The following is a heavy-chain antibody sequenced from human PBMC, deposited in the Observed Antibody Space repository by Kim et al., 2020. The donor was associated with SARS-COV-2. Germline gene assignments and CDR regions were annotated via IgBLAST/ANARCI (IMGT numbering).Heavy chain of an antibody. CDR2: IYYSGST. D-gene: IGHD1-26*01. V-gene: IGHV4-59*13. J-gene: IGHJ6*02. CDR1: GGSISSYY. CDR3: ARVWSGSYYAGYYGMDV. Sequence: SETLSLTCTVSGGSISSYYWSWIRQPPGKGLEWIGYIYYSGSTNYNPSLKSRVTISVDTSKNQFSLKLSSVTAADTAVYYCARVWSGSYYAGYYGMDVWGQGTTVTVSS.